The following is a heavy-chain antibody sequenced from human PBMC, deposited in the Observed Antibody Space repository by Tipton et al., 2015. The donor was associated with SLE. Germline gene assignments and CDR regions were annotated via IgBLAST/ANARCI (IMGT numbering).Heavy chain of an antibody. J-gene: IGHJ2*01. D-gene: IGHD5-18*01. V-gene: IGHV4-31*03. CDR1: GGAISSGGHY. CDR2: IYHNGDA. Sequence: TLSLTCTVSGGAISSGGHYWSWIRQYPGKGLEWIGYIYHNGDAYYNPSLKSRVTISVDTFENQFSLKVNSVTAADTALYYCARWRSKVDTDLYWYFDLWGRGTLVTVSS. CDR3: ARWRSKVDTDLYWYFDL.